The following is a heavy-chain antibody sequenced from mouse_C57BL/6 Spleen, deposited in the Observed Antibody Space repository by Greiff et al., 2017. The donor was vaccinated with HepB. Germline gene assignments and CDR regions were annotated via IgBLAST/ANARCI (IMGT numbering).Heavy chain of an antibody. CDR1: GYTFTSYW. V-gene: IGHV1-72*01. CDR2: IDPNSGGT. CDR3: ARAPYDSGSDRGMDY. Sequence: QVQLQQPGAELVKPGASVKLSCTASGYTFTSYWMHWVKQRPGRGLEWIGRIDPNSGGTKYNEKFKSKATLTVDKPSSTAYMQLSSLTSEESAVYDCARAPYDSGSDRGMDYWGQGTSVTVSS. J-gene: IGHJ4*01. D-gene: IGHD1-1*01.